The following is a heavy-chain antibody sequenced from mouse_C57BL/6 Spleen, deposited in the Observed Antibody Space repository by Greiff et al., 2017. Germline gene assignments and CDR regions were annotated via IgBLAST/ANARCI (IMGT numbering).Heavy chain of an antibody. D-gene: IGHD1-1*01. Sequence: EVKLEESGPELVKPGASVKIPCKASGYTFTDYNMDWVKQSHGKSLEWIGDINPNNGGTIYNQKFKGKATLTVDKSSSTAYMELRSLTSEDTAVYYCAILLPDYAKGCWGQGTSVTVAS. CDR1: GYTFTDYN. CDR3: AILLPDYAKGC. CDR2: INPNNGGT. J-gene: IGHJ4*01. V-gene: IGHV1-18*01.